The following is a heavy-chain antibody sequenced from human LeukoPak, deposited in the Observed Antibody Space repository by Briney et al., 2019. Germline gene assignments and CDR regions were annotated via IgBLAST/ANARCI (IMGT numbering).Heavy chain of an antibody. CDR3: AREVPYQRAAAGFFDY. D-gene: IGHD6-13*01. CDR2: IYYGGST. Sequence: SETLSLTCTLSGGSISTYYWSWIRQPPGKGLECIGYIYYGGSTNYNPSLKSRVTISVDTSKNQFSLKLSSVTAADTAVYYCAREVPYQRAAAGFFDYWGQGTLVTVSS. J-gene: IGHJ4*02. V-gene: IGHV4-59*01. CDR1: GGSISTYY.